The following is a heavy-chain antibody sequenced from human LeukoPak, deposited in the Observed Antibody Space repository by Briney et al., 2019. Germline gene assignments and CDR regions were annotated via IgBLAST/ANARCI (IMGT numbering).Heavy chain of an antibody. CDR3: AKDQTPYYYDSSVPSNFDY. J-gene: IGHJ4*02. CDR1: GFTFSSYA. CDR2: ISYDGSNK. D-gene: IGHD3-22*01. Sequence: GGSLRLSCAASGFTFSSYAMHWVRQAPGKGLEWVAVISYDGSNKYYADSVKGRFTISRDNSKNTLYLQMNSLRAEDTAVYYCAKDQTPYYYDSSVPSNFDYWGQGTLVTVSS. V-gene: IGHV3-30*04.